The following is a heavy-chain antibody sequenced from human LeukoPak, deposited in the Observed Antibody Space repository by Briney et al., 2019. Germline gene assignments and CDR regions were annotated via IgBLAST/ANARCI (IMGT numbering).Heavy chain of an antibody. CDR1: GDSISRGRYY. D-gene: IGHD1-26*01. CDR2: IYASGKT. J-gene: IGHJ4*02. Sequence: SETLSLTCTVSGDSISRGRYYRSWVRQPAGKELEWIGRIYASGKTDYNPYTPSLTSRVAMSLDTSKNQVSLYLTSVTAADTAMYFCARSFSEKFYFESWGQGTLVIVSS. V-gene: IGHV4-61*02. CDR3: ARSFSEKFYFES.